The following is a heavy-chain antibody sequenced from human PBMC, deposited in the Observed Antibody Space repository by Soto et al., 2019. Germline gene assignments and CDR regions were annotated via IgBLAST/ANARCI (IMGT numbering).Heavy chain of an antibody. J-gene: IGHJ4*02. CDR2: IYYSGST. V-gene: IGHV4-59*01. CDR1: GGSISSYY. CDR3: ARCDSSGWYAFDY. D-gene: IGHD6-19*01. Sequence: PSETLSLTCTVSGGSISSYYWSWIRQPPGKGLEWIGYIYYSGSTNYNPSLKSRVTISVDTSKNQFSLKLSSVTAADTAVYYCARCDSSGWYAFDYWGQGTLVTVSS.